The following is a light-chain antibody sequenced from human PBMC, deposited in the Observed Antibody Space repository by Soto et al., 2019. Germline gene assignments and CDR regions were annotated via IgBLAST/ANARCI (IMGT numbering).Light chain of an antibody. CDR2: EVS. V-gene: IGLV2-14*01. CDR1: SSDVGGYKF. CDR3: GSYTGSIYV. J-gene: IGLJ1*01. Sequence: QSALTQPASVSGSPGQSITISCTGTSSDVGGYKFVSWYQQHPGKAPKLMIYEVSNRPSGVSSRFSGSKSGNTASLTMSGLQAEDEADYYCGSYTGSIYVFGPGTKVTVL.